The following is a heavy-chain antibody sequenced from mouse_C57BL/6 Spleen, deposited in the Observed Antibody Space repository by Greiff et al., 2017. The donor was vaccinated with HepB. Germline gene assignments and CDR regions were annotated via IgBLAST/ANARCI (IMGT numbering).Heavy chain of an antibody. CDR1: GYTFTSYW. CDR3: ARSAYYGSSSFDY. V-gene: IGHV1-55*01. Sequence: QVQLQQPGAELVKPGASVTMSCKASGYTFTSYWITWVKQRPGQGLEWIGDIYPGSGSINYNEKFKSKATLTVDTSSSTAYMRLSSLTSEDSAVYYCARSAYYGSSSFDYWGQGTTLTVSS. J-gene: IGHJ2*01. CDR2: IYPGSGSI. D-gene: IGHD1-1*01.